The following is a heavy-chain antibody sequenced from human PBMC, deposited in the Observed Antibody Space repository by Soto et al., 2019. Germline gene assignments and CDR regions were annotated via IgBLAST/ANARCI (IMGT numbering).Heavy chain of an antibody. V-gene: IGHV3-15*01. CDR2: IKSKPDGGTT. J-gene: IGHJ4*02. Sequence: EVQLVESGGGLVKPGGSLRLSCAASGFTFSNAWMSWVRQAPGKGLEWVGRIKSKPDGGTTDYAAPVKGRFTISRDDSKNTLYLQMNSLKTEDTAVYYCTTDGSLRVDYWGQGTLVTVSS. CDR3: TTDGSLRVDY. D-gene: IGHD2-15*01. CDR1: GFTFSNAW.